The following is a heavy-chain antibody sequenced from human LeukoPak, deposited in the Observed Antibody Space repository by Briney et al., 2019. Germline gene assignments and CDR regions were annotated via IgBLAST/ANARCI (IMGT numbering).Heavy chain of an antibody. CDR3: AELVLRYFDWLMDY. D-gene: IGHD3-9*01. CDR2: IRYDGSNK. J-gene: IGHJ4*02. V-gene: IGHV3-30*02. Sequence: PGGSLRLSRAASGFTFSSYGMHWVRQAPGKGLEWVAFIRYDGSNKYYADSVKGRFTISRDNSKNTLYLQMNSLRAEDTAVYYCAELVLRYFDWLMDYWGQGTLVTVSS. CDR1: GFTFSSYG.